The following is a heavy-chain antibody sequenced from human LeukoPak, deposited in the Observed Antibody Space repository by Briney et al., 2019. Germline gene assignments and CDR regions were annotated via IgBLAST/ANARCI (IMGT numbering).Heavy chain of an antibody. J-gene: IGHJ4*02. CDR2: IWYDGSNK. D-gene: IGHD5-18*01. V-gene: IGHV3-33*06. CDR3: AKDRVQLWPGGYFDY. Sequence: GRSLRLSCAASGFTFSSYGMHWVRQAPGKGLEWVAVIWYDGSNKYYADSVKGRFTISRDNSKNTLYLQMNSLRAEDTAVYYCAKDRVQLWPGGYFDYWGQGTLVTVSS. CDR1: GFTFSSYG.